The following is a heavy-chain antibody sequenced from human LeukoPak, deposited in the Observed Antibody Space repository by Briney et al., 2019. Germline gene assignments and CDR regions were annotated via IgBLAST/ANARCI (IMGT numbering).Heavy chain of an antibody. Sequence: GGSLRLSCAASGFTFSSCEMNWVRQAPGKGLEWVSYISSSGSTIYYADSVKGRFTISRDNAKNSLHLQMNSLRAEDTAVYYCARGYYYDSSGYYSNFDYWGQGTLSPSPQ. V-gene: IGHV3-48*03. CDR3: ARGYYYDSSGYYSNFDY. D-gene: IGHD3-22*01. J-gene: IGHJ4*02. CDR2: ISSSGSTI. CDR1: GFTFSSCE.